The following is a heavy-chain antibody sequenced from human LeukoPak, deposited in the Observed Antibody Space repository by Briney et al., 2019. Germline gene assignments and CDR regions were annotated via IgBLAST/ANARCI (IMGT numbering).Heavy chain of an antibody. J-gene: IGHJ4*02. Sequence: SETLSLTRAVSGYSISSGYYWGWIRQPPGKGLAWIGSIYHSGSTYYNPSLKSRVTISVDTSKNQFSLKLSSVTAADTAVYYCARTAAGSPGGFDYWGQGTLVTVSS. CDR2: IYHSGST. V-gene: IGHV4-38-2*01. D-gene: IGHD6-13*01. CDR3: ARTAAGSPGGFDY. CDR1: GYSISSGYY.